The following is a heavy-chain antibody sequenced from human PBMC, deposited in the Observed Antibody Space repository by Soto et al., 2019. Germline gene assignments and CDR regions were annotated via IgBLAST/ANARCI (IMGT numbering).Heavy chain of an antibody. D-gene: IGHD6-19*01. Sequence: GASVKVSCKAPGYTFTGYYIHWVRQAPGQGLEWMGWVNPNSGGTNYAQKFQGWVTMTRDTSISTAYMELSRLRSDDTAVYYCVTSRVSIAVAGETEYYFDYWGQGTLVTVSS. CDR3: VTSRVSIAVAGETEYYFDY. J-gene: IGHJ4*02. CDR1: GYTFTGYY. V-gene: IGHV1-2*04. CDR2: VNPNSGGT.